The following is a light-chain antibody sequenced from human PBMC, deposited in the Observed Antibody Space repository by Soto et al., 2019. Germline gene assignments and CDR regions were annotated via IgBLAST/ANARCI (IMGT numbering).Light chain of an antibody. CDR3: QHYPNIPIT. Sequence: DIQMTQSPSSLSASVGDRVTITCQASQDISNYLNWYQQKPGKAPKLLIYDASNLETGVPSRFSGSGSGTDFTFTISSLQPEDIATYYCQHYPNIPITFGGGTKV. CDR2: DAS. V-gene: IGKV1-33*01. J-gene: IGKJ4*02. CDR1: QDISNY.